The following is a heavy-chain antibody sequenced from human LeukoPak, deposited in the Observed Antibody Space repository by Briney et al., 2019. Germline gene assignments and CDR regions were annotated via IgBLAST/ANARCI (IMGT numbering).Heavy chain of an antibody. CDR3: ARDILGWLVDY. CDR2: IKHDGSEK. CDR1: GFTFSNYW. J-gene: IGHJ4*02. Sequence: GGSLRLSCAASGFTFSNYWMSWVRQAPGKGLEWVANIKHDGSEKYYVDSVKGRFTISRDNAKNSLYLQMNSLRAEDTAVYYCARDILGWLVDYWGQGTLVTVSS. V-gene: IGHV3-7*01. D-gene: IGHD6-19*01.